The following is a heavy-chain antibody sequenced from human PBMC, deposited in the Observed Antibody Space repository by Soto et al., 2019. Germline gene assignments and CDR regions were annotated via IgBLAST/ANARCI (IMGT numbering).Heavy chain of an antibody. V-gene: IGHV4-30-4*01. CDR1: GGSINSIDYY. CDR3: ARVQRDTAMGHFDY. Sequence: QVQLQESGPGLVKLSQTLSLICSVSGGSINSIDYYWAWIRQTPGKGLEWIGYTSYFGTTDYMPSLRTRVTMSVDTSKNQFSLRLSSVTAADTALYYCARVQRDTAMGHFDYWGQGTLDIVSS. J-gene: IGHJ4*02. CDR2: TSYFGTT. D-gene: IGHD5-18*01.